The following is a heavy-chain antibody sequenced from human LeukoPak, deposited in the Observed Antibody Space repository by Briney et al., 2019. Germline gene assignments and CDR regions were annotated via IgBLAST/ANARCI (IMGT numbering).Heavy chain of an antibody. V-gene: IGHV3-7*04. J-gene: IGHJ4*02. D-gene: IGHD1-1*01. CDR2: IRFDESEK. CDR1: GFTFSSFW. CDR3: VRVTMNGYFDY. Sequence: PGGSLRLSCAASGFTFSSFWMGWVRQAPGKGLEWVASIRFDESEKHYVDSVKGRFTISRDNAKNSLYLQMNSLRGEDTAVYFCVRVTMNGYFDYWGQGSLVTVSS.